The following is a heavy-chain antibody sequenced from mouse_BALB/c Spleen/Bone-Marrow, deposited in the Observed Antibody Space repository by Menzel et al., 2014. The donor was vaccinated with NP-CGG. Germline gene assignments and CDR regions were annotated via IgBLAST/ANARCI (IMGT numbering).Heavy chain of an antibody. Sequence: EVQVVESGTVLARPGAAVKMSCKASGYTFSNYWMHWIKQRPGQGLEWIGTIHPGNSDTTYNQKFKGKAKLTAVTSTSTAYMELSSLTNEDPAVYYCTTLARNNFDYWGQGTTLTVSS. J-gene: IGHJ2*01. D-gene: IGHD3-1*01. CDR1: GYTFSNYW. CDR3: TTLARNNFDY. CDR2: IHPGNSDT. V-gene: IGHV1-5*01.